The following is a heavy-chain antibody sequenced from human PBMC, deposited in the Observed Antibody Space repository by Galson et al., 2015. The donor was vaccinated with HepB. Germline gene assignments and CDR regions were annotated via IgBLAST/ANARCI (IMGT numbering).Heavy chain of an antibody. Sequence: SVKVSCKASGGTFSSYAISWVRQAPGQGLEWMGRIIPILGIANYAQKFQGRVTITADKSTSTAYMELSSLRSEDTAVYYCAILRGLAAAAPRAFDIWGQGTMVTVSS. J-gene: IGHJ3*02. V-gene: IGHV1-69*04. D-gene: IGHD6-13*01. CDR2: IIPILGIA. CDR3: AILRGLAAAAPRAFDI. CDR1: GGTFSSYA.